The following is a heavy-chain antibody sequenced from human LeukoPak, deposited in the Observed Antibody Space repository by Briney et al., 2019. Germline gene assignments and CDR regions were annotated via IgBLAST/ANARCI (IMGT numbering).Heavy chain of an antibody. J-gene: IGHJ3*02. D-gene: IGHD4-23*01. V-gene: IGHV3-23*01. Sequence: GGSLRLSCAASGLTFSTYGMNWVRQAPGKGLEWVSAINGSGGNTYYADSVKGRFTVSRDNSKNTLFLQMKSLRADDTAVYYCAKVRSPTVVTQLNAFDIWGQGTMVTVSS. CDR2: INGSGGNT. CDR3: AKVRSPTVVTQLNAFDI. CDR1: GLTFSTYG.